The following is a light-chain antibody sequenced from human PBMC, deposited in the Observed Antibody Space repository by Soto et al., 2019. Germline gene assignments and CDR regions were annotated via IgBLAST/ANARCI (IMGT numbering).Light chain of an antibody. CDR1: QSISSY. CDR3: QQSYSKPWK. Sequence: FACVAGRASIISRASQSISSYLNWYQQKPGKAPKLLIYAASSLQSGVPSRFSGSGSGTDFTLTISRLQPEDFATYYCQQSYSKPWKFRQGAKVEIK. V-gene: IGKV1-39*01. CDR2: AAS. J-gene: IGKJ1*01.